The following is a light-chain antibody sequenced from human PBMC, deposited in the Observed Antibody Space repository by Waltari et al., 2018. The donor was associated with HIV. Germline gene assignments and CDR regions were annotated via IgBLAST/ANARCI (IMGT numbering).Light chain of an antibody. CDR1: SLRSYY. CDR2: GKN. Sequence: SSELTQDPAVSVALGQTVRITCQGDSLRSYYASWYQQKPGQAPVLVIYGKNNRPSEIPGRFSGSSSGNTASLTITGAQAEDEADYYCNSRDSSGNHVVFGGGTKLTVL. J-gene: IGLJ2*01. CDR3: NSRDSSGNHVV. V-gene: IGLV3-19*01.